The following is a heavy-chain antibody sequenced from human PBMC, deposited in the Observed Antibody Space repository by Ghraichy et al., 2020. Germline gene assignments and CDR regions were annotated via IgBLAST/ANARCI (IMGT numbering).Heavy chain of an antibody. J-gene: IGHJ6*02. Sequence: GGSLRLSCAASGFTFSSYAMHWVRQAPGKGLEYVSAISSNGGSTYYANSVKGRFTISRDNSKNTLYLQMGSLRAEDMAVYYCARTIYGDYYYYGMDVWGQGTTVTVSS. CDR3: ARTIYGDYYYYGMDV. V-gene: IGHV3-64*01. D-gene: IGHD4-17*01. CDR1: GFTFSSYA. CDR2: ISSNGGST.